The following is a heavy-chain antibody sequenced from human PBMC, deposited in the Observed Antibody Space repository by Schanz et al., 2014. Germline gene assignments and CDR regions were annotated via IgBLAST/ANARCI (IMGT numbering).Heavy chain of an antibody. CDR3: AKAADWPVTRFDP. CDR2: ISSSSSTR. CDR1: GFTFSSYA. Sequence: EVQLVESGGGLIQPGGSLRLSCAASGFTFSSYAMSWVRQAPGKGLEWVSYISSSSSTRYYADSVKGRFTISRDNAKNSLFLQMNSLRAEDTAVYYCAKAADWPVTRFDPWGQGTLVTVSS. D-gene: IGHD3-9*01. V-gene: IGHV3-48*01. J-gene: IGHJ5*02.